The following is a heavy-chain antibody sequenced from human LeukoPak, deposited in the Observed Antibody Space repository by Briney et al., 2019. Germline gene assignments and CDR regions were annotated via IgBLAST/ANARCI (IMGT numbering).Heavy chain of an antibody. J-gene: IGHJ4*02. V-gene: IGHV3-33*08. CDR3: ARDPTAYYDSSGYYLNTIDY. CDR1: GFTVSSYG. Sequence: PGGSLRLSCADSGFTVSSYGVHWVRQAPGKGLEWVAVIWYDGSYKYYADSVKGRFTISRDNSKNTLYLQMNSLRAEDTAVYYCARDPTAYYDSSGYYLNTIDYWGQGTLVTVSS. CDR2: IWYDGSYK. D-gene: IGHD3-22*01.